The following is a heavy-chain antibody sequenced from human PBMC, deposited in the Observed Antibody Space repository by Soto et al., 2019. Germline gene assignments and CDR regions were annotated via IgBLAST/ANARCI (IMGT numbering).Heavy chain of an antibody. V-gene: IGHV4-59*01. Sequence: PSETLSLTCTVSGGSISSYYWSWIRQPPGKGLEWIGYISYSGSTDYNPSLKSRVTISFDTSKNQFSLKLSSVTAADTAVYYCARVYSGYDSSAYYYPFYFDFWGQGALVTVSS. J-gene: IGHJ4*02. D-gene: IGHD3-22*01. CDR3: ARVYSGYDSSAYYYPFYFDF. CDR1: GGSISSYY. CDR2: ISYSGST.